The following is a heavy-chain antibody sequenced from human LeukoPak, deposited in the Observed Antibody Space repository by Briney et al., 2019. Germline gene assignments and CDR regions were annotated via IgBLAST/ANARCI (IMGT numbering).Heavy chain of an antibody. V-gene: IGHV4-34*01. CDR3: ARGERDSYLFDY. CDR2: INHSGST. Sequence: SETLSLTCAVYGGSFSGYYWSWIRQPPGKGLEWIGEINHSGSTNYNPSLKSRVTISVDTSKNQSSLKLSSVTAADTAVYYCARGERDSYLFDYWGQGTLVTVSS. J-gene: IGHJ4*02. CDR1: GGSFSGYY. D-gene: IGHD5-18*01.